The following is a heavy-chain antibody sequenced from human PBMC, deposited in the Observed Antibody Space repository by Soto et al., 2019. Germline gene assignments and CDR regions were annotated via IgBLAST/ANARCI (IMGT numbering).Heavy chain of an antibody. CDR1: GGSFSGYY. J-gene: IGHJ6*02. D-gene: IGHD3-10*01. CDR2: INHSGST. CDR3: ARRGSGYYYYYGMDV. V-gene: IGHV4-34*01. Sequence: SETLSLTCAVYGGSFSGYYWSWIRQPPGKGLEWIGEINHSGSTNYNPSLKSRVTISVDTSKNQFSLKLSSVTAADTAVYYCARRGSGYYYYYGMDVWGQGTTVTVSS.